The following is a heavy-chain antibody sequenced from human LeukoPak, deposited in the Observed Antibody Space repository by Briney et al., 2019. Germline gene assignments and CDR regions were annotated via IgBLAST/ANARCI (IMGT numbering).Heavy chain of an antibody. V-gene: IGHV4-39*07. CDR1: GGSISSSGYY. CDR2: IYYSGST. J-gene: IGHJ4*02. CDR3: ARDLYGYNYFDY. Sequence: SETLSLTCTVSGGSISSSGYYWGWIRQPPGKGLEWIGSIYYSGSTYYNPSLKSRVTMSVEMSKNQFSLKLSSVTAADTAVYYCARDLYGYNYFDYWGRGTLVTVSS. D-gene: IGHD5-18*01.